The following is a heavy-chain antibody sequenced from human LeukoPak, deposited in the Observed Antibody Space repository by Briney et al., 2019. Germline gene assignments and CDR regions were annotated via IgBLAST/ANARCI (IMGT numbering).Heavy chain of an antibody. V-gene: IGHV5-51*01. J-gene: IGHJ6*02. CDR1: GYSFGNRW. Sequence: GESLKISCKGSGYSFGNRWIGWVRQMPGKGLEWMGIIYPDDSDTIYSPSFEGQVTISAEKSITTAYLQWSSLKAPDTAMYYCARGAYGSGSYYNYYGMDVWVQGTTVTVS. D-gene: IGHD3-10*01. CDR2: IYPDDSDT. CDR3: ARGAYGSGSYYNYYGMDV.